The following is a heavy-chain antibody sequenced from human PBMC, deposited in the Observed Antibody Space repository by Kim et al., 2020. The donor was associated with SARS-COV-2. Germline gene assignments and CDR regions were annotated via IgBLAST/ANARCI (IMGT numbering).Heavy chain of an antibody. Sequence: SGKGGFTISRDKSKNTLYLQMNSLRAEDTAVYYCAKDRETTADSRGYFDYWGQGTLVTVSS. D-gene: IGHD4-17*01. J-gene: IGHJ4*02. CDR3: AKDRETTADSRGYFDY. V-gene: IGHV3-30*02.